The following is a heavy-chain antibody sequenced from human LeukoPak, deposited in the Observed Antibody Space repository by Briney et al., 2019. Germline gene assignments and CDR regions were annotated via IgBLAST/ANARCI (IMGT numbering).Heavy chain of an antibody. D-gene: IGHD2-2*01. CDR2: ISYDGINQ. V-gene: IGHV3-30*01. CDR3: VREGFCSTTKYPRAFDI. Sequence: PGGSLRLSCAASGFTFSKYAMHWVRQAPGKGLDWMAVISYDGINQYYADSVKGRFTISRDNAKNTLSLQMNSLRAEDTAVYYCVREGFCSTTKYPRAFDIWGQGTMVTVSS. J-gene: IGHJ3*02. CDR1: GFTFSKYA.